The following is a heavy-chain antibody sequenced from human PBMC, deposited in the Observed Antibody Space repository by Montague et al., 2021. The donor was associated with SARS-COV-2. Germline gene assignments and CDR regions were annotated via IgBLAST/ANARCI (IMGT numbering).Heavy chain of an antibody. Sequence: SETLSLTCAVYGGSFSGNYWSWIRQPPGKGLEWIGEINHYGSTNYNPSLKSRVTMSVDTSKNQFSLKLRSVTAADTAVYYCARGLPVTTLFYYFGMDVWGQGTTVTVSS. CDR3: ARGLPVTTLFYYFGMDV. D-gene: IGHD4-11*01. CDR2: INHYGST. V-gene: IGHV4-34*01. J-gene: IGHJ6*02. CDR1: GGSFSGNY.